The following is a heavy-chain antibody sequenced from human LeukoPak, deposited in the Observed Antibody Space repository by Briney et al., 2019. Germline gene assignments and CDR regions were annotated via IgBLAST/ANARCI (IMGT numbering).Heavy chain of an antibody. V-gene: IGHV3-21*01. J-gene: IGHJ4*02. CDR1: GFTFSSYS. Sequence: GGSLRLPCAASGFTFSSYSMNWVRQAPGKGLEWVSSISSSSSYIYYADSVKGRFTISRDNAKNSLYLQMNSLRAEDTAVYYCARDLYYYDSSGYYWGQGTLVTVSS. CDR2: ISSSSSYI. CDR3: ARDLYYYDSSGYY. D-gene: IGHD3-22*01.